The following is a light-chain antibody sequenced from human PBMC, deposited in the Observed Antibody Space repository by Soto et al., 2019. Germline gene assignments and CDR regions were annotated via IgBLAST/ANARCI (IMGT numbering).Light chain of an antibody. CDR1: NIGPRK. V-gene: IGLV3-21*02. CDR3: QVWNSFSDHPYV. CDR2: DDS. Sequence: SYELSQPPSVSLAPGQTARISCEGANIGPRKVHWYQQKPGQAPVLIVYDDSGRPSGIPERFSGSNSGNTATLTISRVEAGDEADYYCQVWNSFSDHPYVFGSGTKLTVL. J-gene: IGLJ1*01.